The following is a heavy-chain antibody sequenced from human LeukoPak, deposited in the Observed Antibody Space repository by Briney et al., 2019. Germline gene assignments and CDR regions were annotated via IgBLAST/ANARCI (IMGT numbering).Heavy chain of an antibody. J-gene: IGHJ6*02. CDR2: ISGSGGST. Sequence: GGSLRLSCAASGFTFSSYAMSWVRQAPGKGLEWVSAISGSGGSTYYADSVKGRFTISRHNSKNTLYLQMNSLRAEDTAVYYCAKDLRGDYDFWSGYYHYYGMDVWGQGTTVTVSS. CDR1: GFTFSSYA. CDR3: AKDLRGDYDFWSGYYHYYGMDV. V-gene: IGHV3-23*01. D-gene: IGHD3-3*01.